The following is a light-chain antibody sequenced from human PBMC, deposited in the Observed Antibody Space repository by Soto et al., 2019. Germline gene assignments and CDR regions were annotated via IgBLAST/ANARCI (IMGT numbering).Light chain of an antibody. J-gene: IGKJ4*01. CDR3: HQYDGSPLT. CDR2: GAS. Sequence: EIVLTQSPGTLSLSPGERVTLSCRASQSVSSSYLAWYQQKTGQAPRLLIYGASSRATGIPDRFSGSGSGTDFTLTISRLEPEDFAVYYCHQYDGSPLTFGGGTKVEIK. CDR1: QSVSSSY. V-gene: IGKV3-20*01.